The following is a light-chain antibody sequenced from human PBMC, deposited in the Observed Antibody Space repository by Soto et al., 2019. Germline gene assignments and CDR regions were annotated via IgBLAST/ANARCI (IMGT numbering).Light chain of an antibody. CDR3: AAWDDSLSGWV. V-gene: IGLV1-47*02. CDR2: SNN. Sequence: QSVLTQPPSASGTPGQRVTISCSGSSSNIGSNYVYWYQQLPGTAPKHLIYSNNQRPSGVPDRFSGSKSGTSASLAISGLRYEDEADYYCAAWDDSLSGWVFGGGTKLTVL. CDR1: SSNIGSNY. J-gene: IGLJ3*02.